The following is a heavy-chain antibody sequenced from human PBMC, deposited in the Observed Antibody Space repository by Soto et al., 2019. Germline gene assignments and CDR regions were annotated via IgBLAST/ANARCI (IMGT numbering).Heavy chain of an antibody. CDR1: GGSFSGYY. CDR2: INHSGST. Sequence: SETLSLTCAVYGGSFSGYYWSWIRQPPGKGLEWIGEINHSGSTNYNPSLKSRVTISVDTSKNQFSLKLSSVTAADTAVYYCARRPRQYCSGGSCHSDNWFDPWGQGTLVTVSS. V-gene: IGHV4-34*01. J-gene: IGHJ5*02. CDR3: ARRPRQYCSGGSCHSDNWFDP. D-gene: IGHD2-15*01.